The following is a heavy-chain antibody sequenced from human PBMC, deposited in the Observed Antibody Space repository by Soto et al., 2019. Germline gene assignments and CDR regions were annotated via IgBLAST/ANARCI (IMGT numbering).Heavy chain of an antibody. Sequence: GGSLRLSCAASGFTFRSFTRNWVRQAPGKGLEWVSTISSNSAYIYYTDALRGRFTISRDNAKNSLHLQMNSLRAEDTAVYYCTRDASRDSSARGWFDPWGPGTMVTVSS. V-gene: IGHV3-21*01. J-gene: IGHJ5*02. D-gene: IGHD6-13*01. CDR2: ISSNSAYI. CDR1: GFTFRSFT. CDR3: TRDASRDSSARGWFDP.